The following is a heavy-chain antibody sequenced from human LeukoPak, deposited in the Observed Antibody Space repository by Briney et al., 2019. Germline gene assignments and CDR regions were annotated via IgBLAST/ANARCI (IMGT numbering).Heavy chain of an antibody. CDR2: IKSKTDGGTT. D-gene: IGHD3-22*01. CDR3: TKYYYDSSGYLYYFDS. Sequence: TGGSLRLSCAASGFTFSNAWMSWVRKAPGKGLEWVGRIKSKTDGGTTDYAAPVKGRFTISRDDSKNTLYLQMNSLKTEDTAVYYCTKYYYDSSGYLYYFDSWGQGTLVTVSS. CDR1: GFTFSNAW. J-gene: IGHJ4*02. V-gene: IGHV3-15*01.